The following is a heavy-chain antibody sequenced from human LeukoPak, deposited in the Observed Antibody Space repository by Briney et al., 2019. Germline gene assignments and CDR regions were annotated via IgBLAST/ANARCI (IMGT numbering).Heavy chain of an antibody. V-gene: IGHV4-30-2*01. CDR2: IYHSGST. Sequence: SETLSLTCTVSGGSISSGGYYWSWIRQPPGKGLEWIGYIYHSGSTYYNPSLKSRVTISVDRSKNQFSLKLSSVTAADTAVYYCARSSYDFWSGSNWFDPWGQGTLVTVSS. CDR3: ARSSYDFWSGSNWFDP. CDR1: GGSISSGGYY. J-gene: IGHJ5*02. D-gene: IGHD3-3*01.